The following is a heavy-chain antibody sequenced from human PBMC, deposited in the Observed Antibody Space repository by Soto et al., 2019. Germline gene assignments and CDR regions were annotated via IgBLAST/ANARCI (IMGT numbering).Heavy chain of an antibody. CDR1: VYSFAGYW. V-gene: IGHV5-10-1*01. D-gene: IGHD3-22*01. CDR2: IDPSDSQT. J-gene: IGHJ4*02. CDR3: ARQIYDSDTGPNFQYYFDS. Sequence: GESLKISCKASVYSFAGYWITWVRQKPGKGLEWMGRIDPSDSQTYYSPSFRGHVTISATKSITTVFLQWSSLRASDTAMYYCARQIYDSDTGPNFQYYFDSWGQGTPVTVSS.